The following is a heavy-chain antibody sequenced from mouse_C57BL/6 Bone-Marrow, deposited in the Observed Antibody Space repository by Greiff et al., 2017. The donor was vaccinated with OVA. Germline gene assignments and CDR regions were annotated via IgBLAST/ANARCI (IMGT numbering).Heavy chain of an antibody. CDR2: INPNNGGT. CDR1: GYTFTDYY. Sequence: VQLQQSGPELVKPGASVKISCKASGYTFTDYYMNWVKQSHGKSLEWIGDINPNNGGTSYNQKFKGKATLTVDKSSSTAYMELRSLTSEDSAVYYCARSRTGESMDDWGQGTTVTVSS. J-gene: IGHJ4*01. CDR3: ARSRTGESMDD. V-gene: IGHV1-26*01.